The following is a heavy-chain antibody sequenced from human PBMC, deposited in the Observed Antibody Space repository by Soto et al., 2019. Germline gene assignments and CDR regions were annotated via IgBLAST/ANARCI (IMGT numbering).Heavy chain of an antibody. D-gene: IGHD2-15*01. CDR1: GLTVGDAW. CDR3: TTGGHFFGD. V-gene: IGHV3-15*05. CDR2: IKSKTHGGTT. Sequence: EVQLVESGGGLVKPGGSLTLSCAASGLTVGDAWMSWVRQAPGKGLEWVGRIKSKTHGGTTDYAAPVKGRFTISRDDSKNTLYLKLNSLKAEDTAVYYCTTGGHFFGDWGQGTLVIVSS. J-gene: IGHJ4*02.